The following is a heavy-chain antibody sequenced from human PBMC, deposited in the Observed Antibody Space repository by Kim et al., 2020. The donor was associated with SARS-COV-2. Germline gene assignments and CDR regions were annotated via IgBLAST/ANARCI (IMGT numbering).Heavy chain of an antibody. J-gene: IGHJ6*02. CDR3: ATSHSGYCSGGSCYLSKGTYYYYGMDV. V-gene: IGHV5-51*01. CDR2: IYPGDSDT. D-gene: IGHD2-15*01. CDR1: GYSFTSYW. Sequence: GESLKISCKGSGYSFTSYWIGWVRQMPGKGLEWMGIIYPGDSDTRYSPSFQGQVTISADKSISTAYLQWSSLKASDTAMYYCATSHSGYCSGGSCYLSKGTYYYYGMDVWGQGTTVTVSS.